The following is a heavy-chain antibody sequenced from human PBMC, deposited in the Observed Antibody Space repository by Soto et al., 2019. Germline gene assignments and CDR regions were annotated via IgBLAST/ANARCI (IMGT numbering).Heavy chain of an antibody. CDR3: ARVVSSVSSSSY. CDR2: ISYDGSNK. V-gene: IGHV3-30-3*01. D-gene: IGHD6-6*01. Sequence: PGGSLRLSCAASGFTFSTYSMNWVRQAPGKGLEWVAVISYDGSNKYYADSVKGRFTISRDNSKNTLYLQMNSLRAEDTAVHYCARVVSSVSSSSYWGQGTLVTVSS. CDR1: GFTFSTYS. J-gene: IGHJ4*02.